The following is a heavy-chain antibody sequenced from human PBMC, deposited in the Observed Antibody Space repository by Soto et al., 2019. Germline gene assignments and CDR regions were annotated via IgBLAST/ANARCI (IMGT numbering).Heavy chain of an antibody. Sequence: PGGSLRLSCAASGFTFSNYAMTWVRQAPGKGLEWVPNLGGSGGSTYYADSVKGRFTVSGDNSKNTLYLQMNSLRAEDTAIYYCAKRSSDYYDSSGYEDFFDYWGQGTLVTVSS. V-gene: IGHV3-23*01. CDR1: GFTFSNYA. CDR3: AKRSSDYYDSSGYEDFFDY. J-gene: IGHJ4*02. CDR2: LGGSGGST. D-gene: IGHD3-22*01.